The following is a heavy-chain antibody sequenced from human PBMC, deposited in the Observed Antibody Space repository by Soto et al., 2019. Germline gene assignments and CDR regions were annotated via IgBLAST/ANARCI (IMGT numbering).Heavy chain of an antibody. D-gene: IGHD2-2*01. CDR1: GGSISSYY. V-gene: IGHV4-59*01. CDR3: ARERWGYCSSTSCYPGDYYYYGMDV. CDR2: IYYSGST. Sequence: SETLSLTCTVSGGSISSYYWSWIRQPPGKGLEWIGYIYYSGSTNYNPSLKSRVTISVDTSKSQFSLKLSSVTAADTAVYYCARERWGYCSSTSCYPGDYYYYGMDVWGQGTTVTVSS. J-gene: IGHJ6*02.